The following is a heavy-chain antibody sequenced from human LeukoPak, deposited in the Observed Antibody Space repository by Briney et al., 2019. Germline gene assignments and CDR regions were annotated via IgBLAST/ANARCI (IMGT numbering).Heavy chain of an antibody. Sequence: SETLSLTCTVSGGSISSGGYYWSWIRQPPGKGLEWIGYIYHSGSTYYNPSLKSRVTISVDRSKNQFSLKLSSVTAADTAVYYCARLGAAGEYFDYWGQGTLVTVSS. CDR3: ARLGAAGEYFDY. J-gene: IGHJ4*02. CDR2: IYHSGST. D-gene: IGHD6-13*01. CDR1: GGSISSGGYY. V-gene: IGHV4-30-2*01.